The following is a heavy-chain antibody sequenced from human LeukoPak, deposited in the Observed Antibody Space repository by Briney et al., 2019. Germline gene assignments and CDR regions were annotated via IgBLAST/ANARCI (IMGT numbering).Heavy chain of an antibody. J-gene: IGHJ4*02. CDR2: INHSGST. Sequence: SETLSLTCAVYGGSFGGYYWSWIRQPPGKGLEWIGEINHSGSTNYNPSLKSRVTISVDTSKNQFSLKLSSVTAADTAVYYCARGRRAGGGGDSNSDFDYWGQGTLVTVSS. V-gene: IGHV4-34*01. CDR3: ARGRRAGGGGDSNSDFDY. CDR1: GGSFGGYY. D-gene: IGHD2-21*02.